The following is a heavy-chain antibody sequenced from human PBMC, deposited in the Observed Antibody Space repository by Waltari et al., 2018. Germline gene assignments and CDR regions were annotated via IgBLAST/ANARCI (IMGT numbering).Heavy chain of an antibody. CDR2: IIPIFGTA. CDR3: VGFIAVAGFAFDY. Sequence: QVQLVQSGAEVKKPGSSVKVSCKASGGTFSSYAISWVRQAPGQGLEWMGGIIPIFGTANYAQKFQGRVTITADKSTSAAYMELSSLRSEDTAVYYYVGFIAVAGFAFDYWGQGTLVTVSS. V-gene: IGHV1-69*14. J-gene: IGHJ4*02. CDR1: GGTFSSYA. D-gene: IGHD6-19*01.